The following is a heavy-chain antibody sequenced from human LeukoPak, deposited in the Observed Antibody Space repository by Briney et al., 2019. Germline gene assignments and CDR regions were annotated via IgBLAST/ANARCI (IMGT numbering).Heavy chain of an antibody. CDR1: GFTVSSNY. CDR2: IYSGGST. D-gene: IGHD3-22*01. J-gene: IGHJ4*02. Sequence: GGSLGLSCAASGFTVSSNYMSWVRQAPGKGLEWVSVIYSGGSTYYADSVKGRFTISRDNSKNTLYLQMNSLRAEDTAVYYCARAFSSSGYYLWYFDYWGQGTLVTVSS. CDR3: ARAFSSSGYYLWYFDY. V-gene: IGHV3-53*01.